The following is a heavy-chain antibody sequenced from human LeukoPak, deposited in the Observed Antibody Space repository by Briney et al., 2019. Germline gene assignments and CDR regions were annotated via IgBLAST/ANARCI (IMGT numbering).Heavy chain of an antibody. CDR1: GFIFSSYW. CDR3: ARDKVVGATYFDY. J-gene: IGHJ4*02. Sequence: GGSLRLSCAASGFIFSSYWMSWVRQTPGKGLEWVANIKQDGSDKYYEDSVKGRFSISRDNAKNSLYLQMNSLRAEDTAVYYCARDKVVGATYFDYWGQGTLVTVSS. CDR2: IKQDGSDK. V-gene: IGHV3-7*01. D-gene: IGHD2-15*01.